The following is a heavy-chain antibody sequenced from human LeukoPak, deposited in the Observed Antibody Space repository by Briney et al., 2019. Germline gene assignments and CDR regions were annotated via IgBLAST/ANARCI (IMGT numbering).Heavy chain of an antibody. CDR1: GGTFSSYA. V-gene: IGHV1-69*13. CDR3: ARTVYSGSYYPFDY. Sequence: SVKVSCKASGGTFSSYAISWVRQAPGQGLEWMGGIIPIFGTANYAQKFQGRVTITADESTSTAYMELSSLRSKDTAVYYCARTVYSGSYYPFDYWGQGTLVTVSS. D-gene: IGHD1-26*01. J-gene: IGHJ4*02. CDR2: IIPIFGTA.